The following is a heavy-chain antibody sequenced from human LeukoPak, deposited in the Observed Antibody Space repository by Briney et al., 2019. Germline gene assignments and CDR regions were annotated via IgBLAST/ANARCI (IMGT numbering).Heavy chain of an antibody. J-gene: IGHJ4*02. CDR3: ARDFDYGDYGPQSYPGY. D-gene: IGHD4-17*01. Sequence: SVKVSCKASGGTFSSYAISWVRQAPGQGLEWMGGIIPIFGTANYAQKFQGRVTITADESTSTAYMELSSLRSEDTAVYYCARDFDYGDYGPQSYPGYWGQGTLVTVSS. V-gene: IGHV1-69*13. CDR2: IIPIFGTA. CDR1: GGTFSSYA.